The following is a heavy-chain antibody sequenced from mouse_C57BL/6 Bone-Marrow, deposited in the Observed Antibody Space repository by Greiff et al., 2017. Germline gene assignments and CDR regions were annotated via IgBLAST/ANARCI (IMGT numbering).Heavy chain of an antibody. CDR2: IDPSDSET. J-gene: IGHJ4*01. D-gene: IGHD1-1*01. CDR1: GYTFTSYW. Sequence: VQLQQPGAELVRPGSSVKLSCKASGYTFTSYWMHWVKQRPIQGLEWIGNIDPSDSETHYNQKFKDKATLTVDKSSSTAYMQLSSLTSEDSAVYYCAREYGLLRSPYAMDYWGQGTSVTVSS. CDR3: AREYGLLRSPYAMDY. V-gene: IGHV1-52*01.